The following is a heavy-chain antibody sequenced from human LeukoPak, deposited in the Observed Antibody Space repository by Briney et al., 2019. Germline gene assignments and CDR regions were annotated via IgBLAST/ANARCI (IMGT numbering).Heavy chain of an antibody. V-gene: IGHV1-18*01. Sequence: ASVKVSCKASGYTFTSYGISWVRQAPGQGLEWMGWISAYNGNTNYAQKLQGRVTMTTDTSTSTAYMELRSLRSDDTAVYYCARDWGYGDYTFLFDYWGRGTLVTVSS. CDR1: GYTFTSYG. J-gene: IGHJ4*02. CDR3: ARDWGYGDYTFLFDY. CDR2: ISAYNGNT. D-gene: IGHD4-17*01.